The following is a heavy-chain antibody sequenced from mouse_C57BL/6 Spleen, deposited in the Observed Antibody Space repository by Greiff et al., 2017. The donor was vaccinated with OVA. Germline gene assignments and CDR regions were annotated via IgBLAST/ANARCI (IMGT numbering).Heavy chain of an antibody. D-gene: IGHD2-5*01. CDR1: GYTFTSYW. V-gene: IGHV1-61*01. J-gene: IGHJ3*01. CDR3: ARNTIVTGWFAY. CDR2: IYPSDSET. Sequence: QVQLQQPGAELVRPGSSVKLSCKASGYTFTSYWMDWVKQRPGQGLEWIGNIYPSDSETNSNQKFKDNATLNLDKSSLTAYMQLSSLTSEDSAVYYCARNTIVTGWFAYWGQGTLVTVSA.